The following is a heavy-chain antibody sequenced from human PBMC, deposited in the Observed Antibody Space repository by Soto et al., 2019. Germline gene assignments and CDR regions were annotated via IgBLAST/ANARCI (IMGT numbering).Heavy chain of an antibody. J-gene: IGHJ6*02. CDR3: ARDRGITGTTYYYGMDV. D-gene: IGHD1-7*01. Sequence: SVKVSCKASGGTFSSYAISWVRQAPGQGLEWMGGIIPIFGTANYAQKFQGRVTITADESTSTAYMELSSLRSEDTAVYYCARDRGITGTTYYYGMDVWGQGTTVTVSS. CDR2: IIPIFGTA. CDR1: GGTFSSYA. V-gene: IGHV1-69*13.